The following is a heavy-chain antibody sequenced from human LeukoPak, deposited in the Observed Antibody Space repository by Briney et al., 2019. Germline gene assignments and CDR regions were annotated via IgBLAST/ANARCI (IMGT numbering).Heavy chain of an antibody. CDR2: ISGSGGST. CDR1: GFTFSSYA. V-gene: IGHV3-23*01. J-gene: IGHJ4*02. Sequence: GGSLRLSCAASGFTFSSYAMSWVSQAPGKGLEWVSAISGSGGSTYYADSVKGRFTISRDNSKNTLYLQMNSLRAEDTAVYYCAKRPSSSSWNFDYWGQGTLVTVSS. D-gene: IGHD6-13*01. CDR3: AKRPSSSSWNFDY.